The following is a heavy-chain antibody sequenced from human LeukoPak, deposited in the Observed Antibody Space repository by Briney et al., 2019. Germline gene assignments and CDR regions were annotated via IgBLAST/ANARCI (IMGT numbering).Heavy chain of an antibody. CDR1: GFTFSSYS. J-gene: IGHJ4*02. D-gene: IGHD2-2*01. CDR3: ARGGTSCCYFDY. Sequence: GGSLRLSCAASGFTFSSYSMNWVRQAPGKGLEWVSSISSSSSYIYYADSVKGRFTISRDNAKNSLYLQMNSLRAEDTAVHYCARGGTSCCYFDYWGQGTLVTVSS. V-gene: IGHV3-21*01. CDR2: ISSSSSYI.